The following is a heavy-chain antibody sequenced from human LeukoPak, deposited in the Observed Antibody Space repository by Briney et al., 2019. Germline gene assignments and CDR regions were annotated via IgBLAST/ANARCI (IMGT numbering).Heavy chain of an antibody. CDR2: IRYDGSNK. D-gene: IGHD3-9*01. J-gene: IGHJ6*02. CDR3: TRDLMDYDVSTGLHHYYMDV. Sequence: GGSLRLSCAASGFTFSSYGMHWVRQAPGKGLEWVAFIRYDGSNKYYADSVKGRFTISRDNAKNTLYLQMNTLRVEDTAVYYCTRDLMDYDVSTGLHHYYMDVWGQGTTVTVSS. CDR1: GFTFSSYG. V-gene: IGHV3-30*02.